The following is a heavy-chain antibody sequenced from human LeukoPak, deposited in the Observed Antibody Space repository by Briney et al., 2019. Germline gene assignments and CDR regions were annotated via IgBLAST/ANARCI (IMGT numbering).Heavy chain of an antibody. CDR2: IKQDGSEK. CDR3: AKVSMITFGGVIASSVDYSYYYMDV. Sequence: GGSLRLSCAASGFTFSSYWMSWVRQAPGKGLEWVANIKQDGSEKYYVDSVKGRFTISRDNAKNSLYLQMNSLRAEDTAVYYCAKVSMITFGGVIASSVDYSYYYMDVWGKGTTVTVSS. D-gene: IGHD3-16*02. CDR1: GFTFSSYW. V-gene: IGHV3-7*01. J-gene: IGHJ6*03.